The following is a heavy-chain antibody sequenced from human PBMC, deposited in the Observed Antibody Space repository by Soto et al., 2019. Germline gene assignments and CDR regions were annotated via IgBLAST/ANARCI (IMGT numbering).Heavy chain of an antibody. CDR3: ARADIVAVQAVRNYWLDP. CDR1: GYTFTDYY. CDR2: INPNSGAT. D-gene: IGHD2-2*01. Sequence: GASVKVSCKASGYTFTDYYMHWVRQAPGQGLEWMGWINPNSGATNYAQNFQGRVTMTRDTSITTAYMELRRLRSADTALYYCARADIVAVQAVRNYWLDPWGQGTLVTVFS. V-gene: IGHV1-2*02. J-gene: IGHJ5*02.